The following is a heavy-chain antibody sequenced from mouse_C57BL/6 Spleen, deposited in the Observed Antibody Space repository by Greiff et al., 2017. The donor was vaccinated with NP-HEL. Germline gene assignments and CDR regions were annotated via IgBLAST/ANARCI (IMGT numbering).Heavy chain of an antibody. V-gene: IGHV3-6*01. Sequence: EVQVVESGPGLVKPSQSLSLTCSVTGYSITSGYYWNWIRQFPGNKLEWMGYISYDGSNNYNPSLKNRISITRDTSKNQFFLKLNSVTTEDTATYYCARSGRGAMDYWGQGTSVTVSS. CDR1: GYSITSGYY. J-gene: IGHJ4*01. D-gene: IGHD1-1*01. CDR3: ARSGRGAMDY. CDR2: ISYDGSN.